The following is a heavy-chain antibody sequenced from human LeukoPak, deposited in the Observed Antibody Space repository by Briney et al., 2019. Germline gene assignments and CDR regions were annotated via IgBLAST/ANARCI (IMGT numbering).Heavy chain of an antibody. CDR3: VRDLMGSGATTAYLHH. CDR1: GFTFSDYS. CDR2: ISRRSRHV. V-gene: IGHV3-21*01. Sequence: GGSLRLSCTASGFTFSDYSMNWVRQAPGKGPEWVSSISRRSRHVYYAGSVKGRFTISRDNAKNSHYLQMNSLRAEDMAVYFCVRDLMGSGATTAYLHHWGQGTLVTVSS. J-gene: IGHJ1*01. D-gene: IGHD4/OR15-4a*01.